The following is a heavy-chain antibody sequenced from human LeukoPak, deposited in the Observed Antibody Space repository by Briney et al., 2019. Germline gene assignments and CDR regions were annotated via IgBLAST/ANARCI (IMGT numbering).Heavy chain of an antibody. CDR1: GYTFTSYY. CDR2: INPNSGGT. CDR3: ARDLTAAADCDY. V-gene: IGHV1-2*04. Sequence: GASVKVSCKASGYTFTSYYMHWVRQAPGQGLEWMGWINPNSGGTNYAQKFQGWVTMTRDTSISTAYMELSRLTSDDTAVYYCARDLTAAADCDYWGQGTLVTVSS. D-gene: IGHD6-13*01. J-gene: IGHJ4*02.